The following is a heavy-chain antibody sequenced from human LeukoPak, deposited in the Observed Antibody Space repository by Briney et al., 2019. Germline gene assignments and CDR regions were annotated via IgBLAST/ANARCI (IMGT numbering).Heavy chain of an antibody. J-gene: IGHJ6*03. CDR3: ARDRSEAAAGTASAATARYYYYYMDV. Sequence: ASVKVSCKASGYTFTSYDINWVRQAPGQGLEWMGWINPNSGGTNYAQKFQGRVTMTRDTSISTAYMELSRLRSDDTAVYYCARDRSEAAAGTASAATARYYYYYMDVWGKGTTVTVSS. V-gene: IGHV1-2*02. CDR2: INPNSGGT. D-gene: IGHD6-13*01. CDR1: GYTFTSYD.